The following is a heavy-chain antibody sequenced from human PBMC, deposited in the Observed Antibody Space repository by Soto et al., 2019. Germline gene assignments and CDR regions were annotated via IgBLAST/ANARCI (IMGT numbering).Heavy chain of an antibody. CDR1: GGSISSSSYY. Sequence: QLQLQESGPGLVKPSETLSLTCTVSGGSISSSSYYWGWIRQPPGKGLEWIGSIYYSGSTYYNPSLKSRVTISVDTSKNQFSLKLSSVTAADTAVYYCARPGEGIAAAGPLDYWGQGTLVTVSS. CDR2: IYYSGST. V-gene: IGHV4-39*01. D-gene: IGHD6-13*01. J-gene: IGHJ4*02. CDR3: ARPGEGIAAAGPLDY.